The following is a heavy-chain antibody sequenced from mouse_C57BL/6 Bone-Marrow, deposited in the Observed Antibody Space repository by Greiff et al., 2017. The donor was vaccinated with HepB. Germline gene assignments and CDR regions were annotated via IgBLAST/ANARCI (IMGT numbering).Heavy chain of an antibody. J-gene: IGHJ3*01. CDR3: ARVAYYSNYFAWFAY. CDR2: IYPGSGNT. CDR1: GYTFTDYY. D-gene: IGHD2-5*01. V-gene: IGHV1-76*01. Sequence: VKLQESGAELVRPGASVKLSCKASGYTFTDYYINWVKQRPGQGLEWIARIYPGSGNTYYNEKFKGKATLTAEKSSSTAYMQLSSLTSEDSAVYFCARVAYYSNYFAWFAYWGQGTLVTVSA.